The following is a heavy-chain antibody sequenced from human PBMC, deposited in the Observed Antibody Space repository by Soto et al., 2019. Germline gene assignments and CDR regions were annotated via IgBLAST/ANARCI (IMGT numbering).Heavy chain of an antibody. CDR3: AKDGLSDSPSAIDY. CDR1: GFMFSRSG. D-gene: IGHD6-13*01. V-gene: IGHV3-23*01. J-gene: IGHJ4*02. CDR2: IGGSGRNT. Sequence: GGSLRLSCAASGFMFSRSGMTWVRQAPGMRLESVAGIGGSGRNTYYADSVKGRFTTSRDNSKNTLFLQMNSLRDEDTAIYYCAKDGLSDSPSAIDYWGQGTRVTVSS.